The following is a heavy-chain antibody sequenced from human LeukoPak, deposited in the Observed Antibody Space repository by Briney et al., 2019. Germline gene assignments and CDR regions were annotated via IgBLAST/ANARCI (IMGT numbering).Heavy chain of an antibody. D-gene: IGHD3-9*01. J-gene: IGHJ4*02. CDR2: INPNGGGT. V-gene: IGHV1-2*02. CDR1: GYTFSDYY. CDR3: ARGSVLTGYSH. Sequence: ASVNVSCKASGYTFSDYYIHWVRQAPGQGLEWMAWINPNGGGTNYAQKFQGRVTMTRDTSITTAYMELSRLTSDDTAVYYCARGSVLTGYSHWGQGTLVTVTS.